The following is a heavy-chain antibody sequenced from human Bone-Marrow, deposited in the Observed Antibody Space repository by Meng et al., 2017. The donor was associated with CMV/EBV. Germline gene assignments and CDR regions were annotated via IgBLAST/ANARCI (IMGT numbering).Heavy chain of an antibody. CDR3: ARERQDVVVPAAIDY. Sequence: GGSLRLSCAASGFTFSSYWMSWVRQAPGKGPEWVANIKQDGSEKYYVDSVKGRFTISRDNAKNSLYLQMNSLRAEDTAVYYCARERQDVVVPAAIDYWGQGTLVTVSS. V-gene: IGHV3-7*01. D-gene: IGHD2-2*01. CDR2: IKQDGSEK. CDR1: GFTFSSYW. J-gene: IGHJ4*02.